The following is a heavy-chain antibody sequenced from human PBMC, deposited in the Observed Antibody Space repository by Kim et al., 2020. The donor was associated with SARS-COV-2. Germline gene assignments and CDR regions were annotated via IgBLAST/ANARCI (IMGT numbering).Heavy chain of an antibody. CDR3: AREFPGTFYFDY. Sequence: TKYAQKVQGRVTMTSDTSTSTVYVHLSRLTSEDTAVYYCAREFPGTFYFDYWGQGTLVTVSS. V-gene: IGHV1-46*01. CDR2: T. D-gene: IGHD3-3*01. J-gene: IGHJ4*02.